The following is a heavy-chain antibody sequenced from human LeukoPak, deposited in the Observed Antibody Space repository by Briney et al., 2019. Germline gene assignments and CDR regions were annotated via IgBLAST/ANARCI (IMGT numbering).Heavy chain of an antibody. D-gene: IGHD1-1*01. Sequence: PGGSLRLSCAASGFTFSSHEMNWVRQAPGKGLEWIGEINHSGTINYNPSLKSRVTILVDTSKNLFSLRLRSVTAADTAVYFCARGRVSSSTWYSTYYYYFYMDVWGKGTTVTVSS. CDR1: GFTFSSHE. J-gene: IGHJ6*03. V-gene: IGHV4-34*01. CDR3: ARGRVSSSTWYSTYYYYFYMDV. CDR2: INHSGTI.